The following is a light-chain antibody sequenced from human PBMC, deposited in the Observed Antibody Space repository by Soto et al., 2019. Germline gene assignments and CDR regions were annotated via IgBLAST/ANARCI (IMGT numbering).Light chain of an antibody. Sequence: QLVLAQPPSVSGAPGQRVTISCTGSSSNIGTNYNVHWYQQLPGTAPKLLIYVNKNRPSGVPDRFSGSRSGTSASLTITGLQAEDEADYYCSSYTSSSTLFVFGTGTKLTVL. CDR2: VNK. V-gene: IGLV1-40*01. CDR1: SSNIGTNYN. J-gene: IGLJ1*01. CDR3: SSYTSSSTLFV.